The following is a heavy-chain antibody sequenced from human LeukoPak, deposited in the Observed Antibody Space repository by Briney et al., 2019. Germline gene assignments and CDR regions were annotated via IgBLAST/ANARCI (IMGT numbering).Heavy chain of an antibody. CDR1: GGTFSSYA. V-gene: IGHV1-69*05. D-gene: IGHD3-22*01. CDR3: ARQGVQPSYYDSSGTGIYFDY. J-gene: IGHJ4*02. Sequence: SVKVSCKASGGTFSSYAISWVRQAPGQGLEWMGRIIPIFGTANYAQKFQGRVTITTDESTSTAYMELSSLRSEDTAVYYCARQGVQPSYYDSSGTGIYFDYLGQGTLVTVSS. CDR2: IIPIFGTA.